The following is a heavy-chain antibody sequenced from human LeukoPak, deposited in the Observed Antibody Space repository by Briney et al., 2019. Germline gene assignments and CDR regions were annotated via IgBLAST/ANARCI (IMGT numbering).Heavy chain of an antibody. D-gene: IGHD3-10*02. CDR1: GFTFSSYG. Sequence: GRSLRLSGAASGFTFSSYGMHWVRQAPGKGLKWVAVISYDGSNKYYADSVKGRFTISRDNSKNTLYLQMNSLRAEDTAVYYCAKLFTGEYVRAFDVWGQGTMVTVSS. J-gene: IGHJ3*01. V-gene: IGHV3-30*18. CDR2: ISYDGSNK. CDR3: AKLFTGEYVRAFDV.